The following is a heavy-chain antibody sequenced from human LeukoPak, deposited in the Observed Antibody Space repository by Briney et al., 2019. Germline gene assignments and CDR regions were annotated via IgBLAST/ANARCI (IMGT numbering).Heavy chain of an antibody. CDR2: IDTDGSDT. Sequence: GGSLRLSCAASGFTFSSYWMHWVRQAPGKGLVWVSRIDTDGSDTSYADSVKGRFTISRDNSKNTLYLQMNSLRAEDTAVYYCAKAMAAAGFPSYFDYWGQGTLVTVSS. CDR1: GFTFSSYW. V-gene: IGHV3-74*01. CDR3: AKAMAAAGFPSYFDY. J-gene: IGHJ4*02. D-gene: IGHD6-13*01.